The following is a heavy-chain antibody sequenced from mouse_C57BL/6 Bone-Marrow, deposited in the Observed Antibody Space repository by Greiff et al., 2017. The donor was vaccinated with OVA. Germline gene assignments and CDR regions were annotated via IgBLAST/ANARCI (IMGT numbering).Heavy chain of an antibody. CDR2: INPSSGYT. D-gene: IGHD4-1*01. CDR1: GYTFTSYW. V-gene: IGHV1-7*01. Sequence: QVQLQQSGAELAKPGASVQLSCKASGYTFTSYWMHWVKQRTGQGLEWIGYINPSSGYTKYNQKFKDKATLTADKSSSTAYMQLSSLTYEDSAVYYCASNWDEDYWGQGTTLTVSS. J-gene: IGHJ2*01. CDR3: ASNWDEDY.